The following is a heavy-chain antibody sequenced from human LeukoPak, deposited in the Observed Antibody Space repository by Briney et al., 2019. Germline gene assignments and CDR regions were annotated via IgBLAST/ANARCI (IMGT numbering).Heavy chain of an antibody. CDR3: ANHGGAAAARSFDL. D-gene: IGHD6-13*01. CDR2: IYYSGST. CDR1: SGSISSSSYY. J-gene: IGHJ3*01. Sequence: SETLSLTCIISSGSISSSSYYWGWIRQPPGKGLEWIGIIYYSGSTYYNPSLKSRVTIFVDTSKNQFSLKLSSVTAADTAVYYCANHGGAAAARSFDLWGHGTMFTVSS. V-gene: IGHV4-39*01.